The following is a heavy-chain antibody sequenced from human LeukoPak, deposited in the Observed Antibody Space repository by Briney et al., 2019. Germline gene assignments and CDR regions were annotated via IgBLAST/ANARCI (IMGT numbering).Heavy chain of an antibody. CDR2: INPRGGST. CDR1: GYTFATYY. V-gene: IGHV1-46*01. CDR3: ARGGGPGNYPFDF. J-gene: IGHJ4*02. D-gene: IGHD1-7*01. Sequence: ASVKVSCKASGYTFATYYMHWVRQPPGQGLEWVGIINPRGGSTTYEQKFQGRVTMTRDTSTSTVYMELSSLKADDTAVYYCARGGGPGNYPFDFWGQGTLVTVSS.